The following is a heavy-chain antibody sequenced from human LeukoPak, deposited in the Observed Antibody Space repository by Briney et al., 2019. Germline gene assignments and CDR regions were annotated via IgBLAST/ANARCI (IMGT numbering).Heavy chain of an antibody. J-gene: IGHJ4*02. CDR2: ISSSSSTI. CDR1: GFTFSSYS. D-gene: IGHD4-11*01. CDR3: ARTADYSNYPSVYFDY. V-gene: IGHV3-48*01. Sequence: PGGSLRLSCAASGFTFSSYSMNWVRQAPGKGLEWVSYISSSSSTIYYADSVKGRFTISRDNAKNSLYLQMNSLRAEDTAVYYCARTADYSNYPSVYFDYWGQGTLVTVSS.